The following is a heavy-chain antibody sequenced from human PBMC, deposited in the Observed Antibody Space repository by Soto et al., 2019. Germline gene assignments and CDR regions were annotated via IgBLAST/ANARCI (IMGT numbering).Heavy chain of an antibody. V-gene: IGHV3-66*01. CDR1: GFTVSSNY. J-gene: IGHJ5*02. D-gene: IGHD1-26*01. Sequence: GGSLRLSCAASGFTVSSNYMSWVRQAPGKGLEWVSVIYSGGSTYYADSVKGRFTISRDNSKNTLYLQMNSLRAEDTAVYYCATSGSYAFRWFDPWGQGTLVTV. CDR2: IYSGGST. CDR3: ATSGSYAFRWFDP.